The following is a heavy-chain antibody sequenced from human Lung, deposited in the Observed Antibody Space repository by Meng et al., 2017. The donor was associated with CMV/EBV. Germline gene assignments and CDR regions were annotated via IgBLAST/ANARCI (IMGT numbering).Heavy chain of an antibody. CDR1: GGSFNAYY. Sequence: LRLSXTVYGGSFNAYYYNWFRQAPGKGLEWIGEINHSGSTKYNPSLKSRVTISVDKSKNQFSLRLTSVTAADTAVYYCASESATYLGGRIYYHGMDFWGQGTTVTVSS. J-gene: IGHJ6*02. D-gene: IGHD1-26*01. CDR3: ASESATYLGGRIYYHGMDF. V-gene: IGHV4-34*01. CDR2: INHSGST.